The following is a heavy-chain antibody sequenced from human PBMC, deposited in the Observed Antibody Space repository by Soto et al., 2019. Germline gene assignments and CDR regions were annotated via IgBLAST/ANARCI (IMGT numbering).Heavy chain of an antibody. Sequence: SETLSLTCTVSGGSISSGGYYWSWIRQHPGKGLEWIGYIYYSGSTYYNPSLKSRVTISVDTSKNQFSLKLSSVTAADTAVYYCARDKGSRYSYGPLDYWGQGTLVTVSS. CDR2: IYYSGST. J-gene: IGHJ4*02. CDR3: ARDKGSRYSYGPLDY. D-gene: IGHD5-18*01. CDR1: GGSISSGGYY. V-gene: IGHV4-31*03.